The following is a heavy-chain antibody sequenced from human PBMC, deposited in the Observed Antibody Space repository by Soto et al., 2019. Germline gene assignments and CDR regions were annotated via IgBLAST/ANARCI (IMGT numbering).Heavy chain of an antibody. D-gene: IGHD3-10*01. CDR1: GFSLSTSGAG. V-gene: IGHV2-5*02. CDR3: SRVRRSITMVRGVIWLFDP. Sequence: QITLQESGPTLVKPTQTLTLTCNFSGFSLSTSGAGVGWIRQPPGKALEWLALIYWDDDKRYSPSLKNRLTITMDTYKNQVVLTMTDMDPLDTATYSCSRVRRSITMVRGVIWLFDPWGQGTMVTVSS. CDR2: IYWDDDK. J-gene: IGHJ5*02.